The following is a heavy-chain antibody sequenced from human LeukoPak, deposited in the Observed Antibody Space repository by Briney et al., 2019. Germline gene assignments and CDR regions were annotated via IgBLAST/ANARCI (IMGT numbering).Heavy chain of an antibody. Sequence: SETLSLTCTVSGGSISSYYWSWIRQPPGKGLEWIGYIYHSGSTYYNPSLKSRVTISVDRSKNQFSLKLSSVTAADTAVYYCARAGVERYSGSYYFDYWGQGTLVTVSS. CDR1: GGSISSYY. J-gene: IGHJ4*02. V-gene: IGHV4-59*12. CDR2: IYHSGST. CDR3: ARAGVERYSGSYYFDY. D-gene: IGHD1-26*01.